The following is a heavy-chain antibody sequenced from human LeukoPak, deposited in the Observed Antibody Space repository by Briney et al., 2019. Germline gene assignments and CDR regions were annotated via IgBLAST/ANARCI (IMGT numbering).Heavy chain of an antibody. V-gene: IGHV3-23*01. CDR1: GFTITPYA. D-gene: IGHD4-17*01. CDR3: AKWDYGVGFDN. CDR2: ISGSGGGT. J-gene: IGHJ4*02. Sequence: PGGSLRLSCAASGFTITPYAMNWVRQAPGKGLEWVSAISGSGGGTYYADSVKGRFTISRDTSKNTLYLRMNSLRAEDTAVYYCAKWDYGVGFDNWGQGTLVTVSS.